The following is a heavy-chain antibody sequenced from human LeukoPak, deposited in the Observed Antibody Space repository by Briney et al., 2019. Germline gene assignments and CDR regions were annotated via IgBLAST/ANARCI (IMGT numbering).Heavy chain of an antibody. V-gene: IGHV4-34*01. D-gene: IGHD3-10*01. CDR1: GGSFSGYY. CDR2: INDIGNT. Sequence: SETLSLTCAVYGGSFSGYYWSWIRQPPGKGLEWIGEINDIGNTNYDPSLRSRVTISVDTSKNQFSLSLNSATAADTAVYFCARLGSVGYYNYQYMDIWGNGTTVTVSS. J-gene: IGHJ6*03. CDR3: ARLGSVGYYNYQYMDI.